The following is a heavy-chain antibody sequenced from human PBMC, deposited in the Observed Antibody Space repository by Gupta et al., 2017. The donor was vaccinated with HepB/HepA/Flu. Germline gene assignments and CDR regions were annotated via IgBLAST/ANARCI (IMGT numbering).Heavy chain of an antibody. CDR3: ARSWSGYYFGRRAFDY. V-gene: IGHV3-11*01. CDR2: IGRSGSTI. D-gene: IGHD3-3*01. Sequence: VQLVESGGGLVNPGGSLRLSCRGSGFTFSDYYMSRNPLDPGKGLEWVSYIGRSGSTIYYADSVKGRFTISRDNAKNSLYLQMNSLRAEDTAVYYCARSWSGYYFGRRAFDYWGQGTLVTVSS. J-gene: IGHJ4*02. CDR1: GFTFSDYY.